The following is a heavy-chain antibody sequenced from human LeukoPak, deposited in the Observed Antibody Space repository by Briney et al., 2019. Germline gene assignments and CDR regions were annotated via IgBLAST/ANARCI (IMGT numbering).Heavy chain of an antibody. D-gene: IGHD3-22*01. CDR1: TSR. CDR2: IGTYSGDT. V-gene: IGHV1-18*01. Sequence: ASVKVSCKATSRIRLARQAPGQGLEWMGWIGTYSGDTYYAQQFQGRITVITDTSTSIVYMKLRNLRSDDTAVYYCARDLWNFYDDSGYKRDFDSWGQGTLLTVSS. J-gene: IGHJ5*01. CDR3: ARDLWNFYDDSGYKRDFDS.